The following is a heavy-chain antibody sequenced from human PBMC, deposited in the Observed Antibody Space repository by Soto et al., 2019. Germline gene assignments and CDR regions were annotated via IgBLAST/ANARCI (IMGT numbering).Heavy chain of an antibody. D-gene: IGHD6-19*01. J-gene: IGHJ6*02. Sequence: TSETLSLTCTVSGGSISSSSYYWGWIRQPPGKGLEWIGSIYYSGSTYYNPSLKSRVTISVDTSKNQFSLKLSSVTAADTAVYYCARLSASGSYYYYGMDVWGQGTTVTVSS. CDR2: IYYSGST. CDR1: GGSISSSSYY. V-gene: IGHV4-39*01. CDR3: ARLSASGSYYYYGMDV.